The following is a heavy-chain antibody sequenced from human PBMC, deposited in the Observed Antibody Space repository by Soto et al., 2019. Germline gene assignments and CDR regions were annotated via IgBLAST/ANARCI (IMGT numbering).Heavy chain of an antibody. Sequence: ASVKVSCTASGYTFTSYGISWVRQAPGQGLEWMGWISAYNGNTNYAQKLQGRVTMTTDTSTSTAYMELRSLRSDDTAVYYCARVGGRIQLWLLYYYGMDVWGQGTTVTVSS. V-gene: IGHV1-18*01. CDR3: ARVGGRIQLWLLYYYGMDV. D-gene: IGHD5-18*01. J-gene: IGHJ6*02. CDR2: ISAYNGNT. CDR1: GYTFTSYG.